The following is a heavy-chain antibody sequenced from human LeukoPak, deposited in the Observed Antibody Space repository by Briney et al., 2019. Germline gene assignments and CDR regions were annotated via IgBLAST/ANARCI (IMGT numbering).Heavy chain of an antibody. Sequence: SETLSLTCTVSGGSISSYYWSWIRQPPGKGLEWIGYIYYSGSTNYNPSLKSRVTISVDTSKNQFSLKLSSVTAADTAVYYCAGGIYPQTYYDYVWGSYRYSYFDYWGQGTLVTVSS. CDR1: GGSISSYY. V-gene: IGHV4-59*01. CDR2: IYYSGST. J-gene: IGHJ4*02. D-gene: IGHD3-16*02. CDR3: AGGIYPQTYYDYVWGSYRYSYFDY.